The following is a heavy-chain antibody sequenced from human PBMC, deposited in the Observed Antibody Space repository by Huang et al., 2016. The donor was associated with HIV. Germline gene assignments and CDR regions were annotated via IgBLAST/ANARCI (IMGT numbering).Heavy chain of an antibody. Sequence: QVQLQESGPGLVKPSETLSLTCTVSGGSVSSGSSYWRWIRQPPGKGLEWIGYIYYRGSTNYIPALKRPVTISVDTSKNQFSLKLSSVTAADTAVYYCARDRADGYNFDYWGQGTLVTVSS. CDR1: GGSVSSGSSY. CDR2: IYYRGST. V-gene: IGHV4-61*01. J-gene: IGHJ4*02. CDR3: ARDRADGYNFDY. D-gene: IGHD5-12*01.